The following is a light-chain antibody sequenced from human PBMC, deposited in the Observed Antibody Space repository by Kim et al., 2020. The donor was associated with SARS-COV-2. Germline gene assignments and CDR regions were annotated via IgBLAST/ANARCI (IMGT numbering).Light chain of an antibody. Sequence: GQRLSISFSGGFSNLGVNAVNWYLHLPGTAPKLLLYNNDQRRSGVPDRISGYNSGTSASLAICGLQSEDEADYYCSSWDDTLAGVVFGGGTKVTVL. CDR1: FSNLGVNA. CDR3: SSWDDTLAGVV. V-gene: IGLV1-44*01. CDR2: NND. J-gene: IGLJ2*01.